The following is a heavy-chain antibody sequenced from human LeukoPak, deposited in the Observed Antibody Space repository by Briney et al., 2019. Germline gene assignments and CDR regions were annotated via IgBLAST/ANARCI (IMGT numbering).Heavy chain of an antibody. CDR1: GGTFSSYA. J-gene: IGHJ5*02. CDR2: IIPIFGTA. Sequence: ASVKVSCKASGGTFSSYAISWVRQAPGEGLEWMGRIIPIFGTANYAQKFQGRVTITTDESTSTAYMELSSLRSEDTAVYYCARDKATVTPEGAWFDPWGQGTLVTVSS. V-gene: IGHV1-69*05. D-gene: IGHD4-17*01. CDR3: ARDKATVTPEGAWFDP.